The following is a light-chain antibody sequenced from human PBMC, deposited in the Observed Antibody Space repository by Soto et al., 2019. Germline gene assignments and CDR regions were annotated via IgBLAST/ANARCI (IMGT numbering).Light chain of an antibody. J-gene: IGLJ1*01. CDR3: SSYTSSSTYV. V-gene: IGLV2-14*01. Sequence: QSVLTQPASGSGSPGQSITISCTGTSSDVGGYNSVSWYQQHPGKAPKLMIYNVSNRPSGVSNRFSGSKSGNTASLTISGLQAEDEADYYCSSYTSSSTYVFGTGSKLTVL. CDR2: NVS. CDR1: SSDVGGYNS.